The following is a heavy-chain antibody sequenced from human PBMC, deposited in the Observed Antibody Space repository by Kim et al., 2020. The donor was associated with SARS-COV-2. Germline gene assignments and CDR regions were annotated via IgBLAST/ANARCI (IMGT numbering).Heavy chain of an antibody. D-gene: IGHD3-10*01. CDR2: MDPKSGKR. V-gene: IGHV1-8*01. J-gene: IGHJ5*02. CDR1: GYTFINFD. Sequence: KASGYTFINFDINWVRQATGQGPEWMGWMDPKSGKRGSAQKFQGRLTLTRNTAMRTAYMELTGLTSEDTAVYYCARVGSGILGPWGQGTLAT. CDR3: ARVGSGILGP.